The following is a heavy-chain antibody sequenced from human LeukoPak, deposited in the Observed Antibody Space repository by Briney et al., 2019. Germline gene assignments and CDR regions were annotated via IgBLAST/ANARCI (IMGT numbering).Heavy chain of an antibody. CDR2: FDPEDGET. V-gene: IGHV1-24*01. J-gene: IGHJ4*02. Sequence: GASVKVSCKVSGYTLTELSMHWVQQAPGKGLEWMGGFDPEDGETIYAQKFQGRVTMTEDTSTDTAYMELSSLRSEDTAVYYCATTGLGSGWTYYFDYWGQGTLVTVSS. CDR3: ATTGLGSGWTYYFDY. CDR1: GYTLTELS. D-gene: IGHD6-19*01.